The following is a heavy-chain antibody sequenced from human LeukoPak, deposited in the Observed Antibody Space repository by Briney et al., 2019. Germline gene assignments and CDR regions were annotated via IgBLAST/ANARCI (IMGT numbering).Heavy chain of an antibody. J-gene: IGHJ6*02. D-gene: IGHD1-1*01. Sequence: GGSLRLSCAASGFTFSSYAMHWVRQAPGKGLEWVAVISYDGSNKYYADSVKGRFTISRDNSKNTLHLQMNSLRAEDTAVYYCARVLGTGTTWADYYYYGMDVWGQGTTVTVSS. CDR1: GFTFSSYA. V-gene: IGHV3-30-3*01. CDR2: ISYDGSNK. CDR3: ARVLGTGTTWADYYYYGMDV.